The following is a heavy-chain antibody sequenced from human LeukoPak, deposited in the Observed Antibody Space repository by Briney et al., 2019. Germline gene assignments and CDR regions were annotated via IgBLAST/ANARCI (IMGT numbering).Heavy chain of an antibody. CDR3: AKDIGLGYCSGGSCQHYYYYGMDV. CDR2: ISWDGGST. Sequence: GGSLRLSCAASGFTFDDYTMHWVRQAPGKGLEWDSLISWDGGSTYYADSVKGRFSISRDNSKNSLYLQMNSLRTEDTALYYCAKDIGLGYCSGGSCQHYYYYGMDVWGQGTTVTVSS. J-gene: IGHJ6*02. D-gene: IGHD2-15*01. CDR1: GFTFDDYT. V-gene: IGHV3-43*01.